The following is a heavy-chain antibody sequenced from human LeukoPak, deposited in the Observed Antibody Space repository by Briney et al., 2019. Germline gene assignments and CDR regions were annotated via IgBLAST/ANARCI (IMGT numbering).Heavy chain of an antibody. V-gene: IGHV4-30-4*07. Sequence: SETLSLTCAVSGGSISSGGYSWSWIRQPPGKGLEWIGYIYYSGSTYYNPSLKSRVTISVDTSKNQFSLKLSSVTAADTAVYYCTREDDRPGDGDDAFDIWGQGTRVTVSS. D-gene: IGHD2-21*01. CDR2: IYYSGST. CDR1: GGSISSGGYS. J-gene: IGHJ3*02. CDR3: TREDDRPGDGDDAFDI.